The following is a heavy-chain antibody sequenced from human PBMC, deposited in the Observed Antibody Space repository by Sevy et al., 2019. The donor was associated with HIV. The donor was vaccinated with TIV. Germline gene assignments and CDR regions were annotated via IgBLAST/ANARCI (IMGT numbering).Heavy chain of an antibody. D-gene: IGHD3-22*01. Sequence: GGSLRLSCAASGFTFTNAWMSWVRQAPGKGLEWVGRLRSKSDGTTTDYAAHVKGRFTISRDDSKNTVYLKMSGLEIEDTADYYCITRTNYDSSGYYYPKFDHWGQGTLVTVSS. J-gene: IGHJ4*02. CDR1: GFTFTNAW. CDR2: LRSKSDGTTT. V-gene: IGHV3-15*01. CDR3: ITRTNYDSSGYYYPKFDH.